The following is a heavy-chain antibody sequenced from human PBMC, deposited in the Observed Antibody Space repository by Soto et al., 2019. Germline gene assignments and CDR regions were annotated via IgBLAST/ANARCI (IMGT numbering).Heavy chain of an antibody. Sequence: QVQLQESGPGLVKPSQTLSLTCTFSGGSISSGGYYWRWIRQHPGKGLEWIGYIFYSGSTYYNPSLKSRVTISVDTSKNQFSLKLSSVTAADTAVYYCARAPGDYCDYWGQGTRVTVSS. V-gene: IGHV4-31*03. CDR2: IFYSGST. CDR3: ARAPGDYCDY. J-gene: IGHJ4*02. CDR1: GGSISSGGYY.